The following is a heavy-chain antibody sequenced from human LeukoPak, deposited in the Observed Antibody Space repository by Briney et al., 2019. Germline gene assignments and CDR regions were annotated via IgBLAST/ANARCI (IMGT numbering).Heavy chain of an antibody. CDR2: ISGSGGST. CDR3: VGRPYYYYGMDV. V-gene: IGHV3-23*01. J-gene: IGHJ6*02. Sequence: GGSLRLSCAASGFTISSYAMSWVRQAPGKGLEWVSAISGSGGSTYYADSVKGRFTISRDNSKNTLYLQMSSLRAEDTAIYYCVGRPYYYYGMDVWGQGTTVTVSS. CDR1: GFTISSYA.